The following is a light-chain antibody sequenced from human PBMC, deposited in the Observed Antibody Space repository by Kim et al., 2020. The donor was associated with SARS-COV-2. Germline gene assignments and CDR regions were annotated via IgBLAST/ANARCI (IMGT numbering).Light chain of an antibody. CDR3: QQRSSWPPT. Sequence: EIVLTQSPATLSLSPGERATLSCRASPSVSSYLAWYQQRPGQAPRLLIYDASNRAAGIPARFSGSGSGIDFTLTISSLEPEDFALYYCQQRSSWPPTFGGGTKVDIK. CDR1: PSVSSY. J-gene: IGKJ4*01. CDR2: DAS. V-gene: IGKV3-11*01.